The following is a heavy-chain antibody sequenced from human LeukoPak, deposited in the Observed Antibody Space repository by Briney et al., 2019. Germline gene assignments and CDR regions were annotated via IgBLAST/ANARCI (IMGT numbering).Heavy chain of an antibody. CDR3: ARYGYSSGFYSFDY. J-gene: IGHJ4*02. Sequence: TSETLSLTCTVSGGSNSSYYWSWIRQPPGKGLEWIGYIYYSGSTNYNPSLESRVTISMDTSKNQFSLKLTSVTAADTAVYYCARYGYSSGFYSFDYWGQGTLVTVSS. D-gene: IGHD6-19*01. V-gene: IGHV4-59*01. CDR1: GGSNSSYY. CDR2: IYYSGST.